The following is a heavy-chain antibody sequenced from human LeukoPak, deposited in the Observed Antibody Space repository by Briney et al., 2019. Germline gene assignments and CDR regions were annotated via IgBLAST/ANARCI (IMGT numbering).Heavy chain of an antibody. J-gene: IGHJ4*02. CDR1: GVSISGSIYY. Sequence: SETLSLTCTVSGVSISGSIYYWDWIRQTPGKGLEWIGSIHYSGSTYYDPSLKSRVTIFVDTSKNQFSLKLRSVTAADTAVYYCARGDFWSGQQLDYWGQGTLVTVSS. CDR2: IHYSGST. V-gene: IGHV4-39*01. D-gene: IGHD3-3*01. CDR3: ARGDFWSGQQLDY.